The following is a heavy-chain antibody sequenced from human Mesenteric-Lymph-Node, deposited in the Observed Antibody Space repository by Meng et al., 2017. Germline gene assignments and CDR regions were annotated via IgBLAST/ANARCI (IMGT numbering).Heavy chain of an antibody. Sequence: SVKVSCKASGGTFSSYAISWVRQAPGQGLEWMGGIIPIFGTANYAQKFQGRVTITADKSTSTAYMELSSLRSEDTAVYYCAREADYDSSGYYSPVRTDAFDIWGQGTMVTVSS. CDR1: GGTFSSYA. V-gene: IGHV1-69*06. D-gene: IGHD3-22*01. CDR3: AREADYDSSGYYSPVRTDAFDI. J-gene: IGHJ3*02. CDR2: IIPIFGTA.